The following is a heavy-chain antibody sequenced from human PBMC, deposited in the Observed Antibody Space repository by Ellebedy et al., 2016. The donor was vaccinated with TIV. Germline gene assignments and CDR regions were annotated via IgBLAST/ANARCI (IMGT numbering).Heavy chain of an antibody. CDR3: AREGPLASPGINDAFDI. CDR1: GYTFTSYA. Sequence: ASVKVSCKASGYTFTSYAMHWVRQAPGQRLEWMGWISAYNGNTNYAQKLQGRVTMTTDTSTSTAYMELRSLRSDDTAVYYCAREGPLASPGINDAFDIWGQGTLATVSS. D-gene: IGHD6-13*01. V-gene: IGHV1-18*01. J-gene: IGHJ3*02. CDR2: ISAYNGNT.